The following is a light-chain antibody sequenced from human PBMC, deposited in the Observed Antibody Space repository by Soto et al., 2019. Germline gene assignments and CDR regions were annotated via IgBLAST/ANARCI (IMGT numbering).Light chain of an antibody. CDR1: SSDVGGYNY. CDR2: EVS. Sequence: QSALTQPASVSGSPGQSITISCTGISSDVGGYNYVSWYQHHPGKAPKLMIYEVSNRPSGVSNRFSGSKSGNTASLTISGLQAEDEADYYCTSYTSSSSLDVFGTGTKVTV. V-gene: IGLV2-14*01. CDR3: TSYTSSSSLDV. J-gene: IGLJ1*01.